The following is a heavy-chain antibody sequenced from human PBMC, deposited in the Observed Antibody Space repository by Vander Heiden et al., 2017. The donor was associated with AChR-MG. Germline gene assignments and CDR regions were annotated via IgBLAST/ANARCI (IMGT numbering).Heavy chain of an antibody. J-gene: IGHJ4*02. D-gene: IGHD2-15*01. Sequence: QVQLQPWGAGLLTPSETLSRTSAVYGGSFSGYYASWIRQPPGKGLEWIGEINHSGSTNYNPSLKNRVTISVDTSKNQFSLKLSSVTAADTAVYYCARPRGYCSGGSCYSHYFDYWGQGTLVTVSS. CDR1: GGSFSGYY. CDR3: ARPRGYCSGGSCYSHYFDY. CDR2: INHSGST. V-gene: IGHV4-34*01.